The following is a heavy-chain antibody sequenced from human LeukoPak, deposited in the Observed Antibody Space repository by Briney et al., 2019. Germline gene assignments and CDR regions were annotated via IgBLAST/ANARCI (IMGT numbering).Heavy chain of an antibody. CDR1: GFTFSDYG. J-gene: IGHJ4*02. Sequence: GGSLRLSCAASGFTFSDYGMSWVRQAPGKGLEWVSAISASGDYTNYADSVKGRLTISRDSSKNTLYVQMNNLRAEDTAVYYCAKGVISTATYFSYFDYWGQGTLVTVSS. CDR2: ISASGDYT. CDR3: AKGVISTATYFSYFDY. V-gene: IGHV3-23*01. D-gene: IGHD3-9*01.